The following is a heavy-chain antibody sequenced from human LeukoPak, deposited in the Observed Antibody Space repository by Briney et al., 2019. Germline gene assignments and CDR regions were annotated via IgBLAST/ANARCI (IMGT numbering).Heavy chain of an antibody. V-gene: IGHV3-48*01. Sequence: GGPQRLFCTASGFTYTRYSMHWARESPGGGREGVSYISGGGSTIYYADSVKGRFTISRDNAQNSLYLQMNSLRVEDTALYYCARDFCSTTSCRLDYWGQGTLVTVSS. D-gene: IGHD2-2*01. CDR2: ISGGGSTI. CDR3: ARDFCSTTSCRLDY. J-gene: IGHJ4*02. CDR1: GFTYTRYS.